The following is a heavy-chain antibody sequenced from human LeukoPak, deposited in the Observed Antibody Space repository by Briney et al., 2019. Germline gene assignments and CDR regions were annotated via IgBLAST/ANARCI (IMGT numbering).Heavy chain of an antibody. CDR1: GFTFSSYD. CDR2: VDTAGDT. CDR3: ARADLRGYSLDY. Sequence: GGSLRLSCAASGFTFSSYDMHWVRQTTGRGLEWVSGVDTAGDTYSPGSVKGRFSISRENAKNSLYLQMNNLRAGDTAVYYCARADLRGYSLDYWGQGTLVTVSS. V-gene: IGHV3-13*01. J-gene: IGHJ4*02. D-gene: IGHD5-18*01.